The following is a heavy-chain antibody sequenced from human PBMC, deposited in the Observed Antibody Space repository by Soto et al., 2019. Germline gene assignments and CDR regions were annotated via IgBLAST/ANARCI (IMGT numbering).Heavy chain of an antibody. CDR1: GFTFSSYG. Sequence: VGSLRLSCAASGFTFSSYGMHWVRQAPGKGLEWVAVISYDGSNKYYADSVKGRFTISRDNSKNTLYLQMNSLRAEDTAVYYCAKEGAAAGTWDYYYYYGMDVCGQRTTVTVTS. J-gene: IGHJ6*02. D-gene: IGHD6-13*01. CDR3: AKEGAAAGTWDYYYYYGMDV. CDR2: ISYDGSNK. V-gene: IGHV3-30*18.